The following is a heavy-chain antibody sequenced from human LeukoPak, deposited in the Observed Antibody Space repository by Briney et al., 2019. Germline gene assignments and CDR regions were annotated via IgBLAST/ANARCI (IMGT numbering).Heavy chain of an antibody. Sequence: GGSLRLSCAASGFTFSTYAMNWVRQAPGKGLEWVAVISDDGRHNYYADSVKGRFTISRDDSKNTLFLQMNSLRAEDTAVYYCAKDYSGSWYGDAFDIWGQGTMVTVSS. CDR1: GFTFSTYA. CDR2: ISDDGRHN. J-gene: IGHJ3*02. D-gene: IGHD6-13*01. CDR3: AKDYSGSWYGDAFDI. V-gene: IGHV3-30*04.